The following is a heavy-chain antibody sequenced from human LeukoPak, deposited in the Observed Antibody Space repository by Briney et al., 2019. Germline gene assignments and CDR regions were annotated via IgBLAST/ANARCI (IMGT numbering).Heavy chain of an antibody. D-gene: IGHD6-19*01. CDR3: ARRTSHKTLASTSGWSRTYYFDY. CDR2: INHSGIN. CDR1: GGSFSDYY. J-gene: IGHJ4*02. V-gene: IGHV4-34*01. Sequence: SETLSLTCAVYGGSFSDYYWNWIRQPPGEGLGWVGEINHSGINNYNPSLKSRVTVSVDTSKNQFSLKQTSVTAADTAVYYCARRTSHKTLASTSGWSRTYYFDYWGQGTLITVSS.